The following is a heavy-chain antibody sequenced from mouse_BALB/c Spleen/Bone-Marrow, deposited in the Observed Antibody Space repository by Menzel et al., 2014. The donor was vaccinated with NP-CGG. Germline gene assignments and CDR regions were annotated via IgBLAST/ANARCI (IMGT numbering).Heavy chain of an antibody. D-gene: IGHD2-3*01. CDR2: ISSGGST. CDR1: GFTFSSYA. Sequence: EVQRVESGGGLVKPGGSLKLSCAASGFTFSSYAMSWVRQTPEKSLEWVASISSGGSTYYPDSAKDRFTISRDNAGNILYLQMSSLRSEDTVMYYCARGGGWLLSFDYWGQGTTLTVSS. CDR3: ARGGGWLLSFDY. V-gene: IGHV5-6-5*01. J-gene: IGHJ2*01.